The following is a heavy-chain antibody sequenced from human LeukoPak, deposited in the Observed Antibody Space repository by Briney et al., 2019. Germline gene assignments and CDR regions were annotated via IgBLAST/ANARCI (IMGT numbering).Heavy chain of an antibody. CDR2: INHSGST. Sequence: SETLSLTCAVYGGSFSGYYWGWIRQPPGKGLEWIGEINHSGSTNYNPSLKSRVTISVDTSKNQFSLKLSSVTAADTAVYYCARGQVPQHQNYYGSGDRFDPWGQGTLVTVSS. J-gene: IGHJ5*02. D-gene: IGHD3-10*01. CDR3: ARGQVPQHQNYYGSGDRFDP. V-gene: IGHV4-34*01. CDR1: GGSFSGYY.